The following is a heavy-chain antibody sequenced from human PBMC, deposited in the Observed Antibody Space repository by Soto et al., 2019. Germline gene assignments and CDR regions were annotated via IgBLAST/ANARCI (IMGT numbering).Heavy chain of an antibody. CDR2: IYPGDSDT. V-gene: IGHV5-51*01. Sequence: PGESLKISCKGSGYSFSNYWIGWVRRMPGKGLEWMGIIYPGDSDTRYSPSFQGQVSITADQSISTANLQWSSLKASDTATYYCARRGVVNGSYSEFDSWGQGTLVTVSS. D-gene: IGHD1-26*01. J-gene: IGHJ4*02. CDR3: ARRGVVNGSYSEFDS. CDR1: GYSFSNYW.